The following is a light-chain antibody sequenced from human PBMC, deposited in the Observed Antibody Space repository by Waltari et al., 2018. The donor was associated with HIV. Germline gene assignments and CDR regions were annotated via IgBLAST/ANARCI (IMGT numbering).Light chain of an antibody. CDR1: ELTKQY. CDR3: QSADSSGTYVV. J-gene: IGLJ2*01. Sequence: SYELTQPPSVSVSPGQTARITCSGDELTKQYAYWYQQKPGQATVLLIYKDSERPSGIPERFSGSSPGTTVTLTISGVQAEDEADYYCQSADSSGTYVVFGGGTKLTVL. V-gene: IGLV3-25*03. CDR2: KDS.